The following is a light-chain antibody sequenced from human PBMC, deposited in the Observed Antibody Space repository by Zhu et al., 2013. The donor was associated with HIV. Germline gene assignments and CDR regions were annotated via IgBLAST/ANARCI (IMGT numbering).Light chain of an antibody. V-gene: IGKV1-17*01. J-gene: IGKJ1*01. CDR1: QGIGND. CDR3: LQHNSYPLT. CDR2: AAS. Sequence: DIQMTQSPSSLSASVGDRVAITCRTSQGIGNDLGWYQQKPGKAPKRLIYAASSLESGVPSRFSGSGSGTQFTPIISSLQPEDFATYYCLQHNSYPLTFGQGTRVEIK.